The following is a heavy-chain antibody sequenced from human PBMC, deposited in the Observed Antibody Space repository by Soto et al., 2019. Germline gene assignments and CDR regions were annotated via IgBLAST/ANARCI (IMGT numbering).Heavy chain of an antibody. J-gene: IGHJ4*02. V-gene: IGHV3-23*01. D-gene: IGHD5-12*01. CDR3: AKAQWLLGGDYFDS. Sequence: EVQLLESGGGLVQPGGSLRLSCEASGFIFGAYAMAWVRQAPGKGLEWVASISETVGTTYYADSVKGRFTISRDKSKHTLFLQMNSLRVDDTAVYYCAKAQWLLGGDYFDSWGQGTLVTVSS. CDR2: ISETVGTT. CDR1: GFIFGAYA.